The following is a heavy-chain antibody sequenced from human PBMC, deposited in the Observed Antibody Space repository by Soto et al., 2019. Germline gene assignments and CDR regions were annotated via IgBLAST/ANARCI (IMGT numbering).Heavy chain of an antibody. CDR3: ATQGFGKLHGLVDL. V-gene: IGHV4-59*08. Sequence: QAQLQTSGPGLVKPSETLSLTCTVSSVSINSFTNHYCSWIRHPPGKGLEWVGYISKSGFTTYNPSLTSRVTLSVDTSKNQFSLKLSSVTAADTALYFCATQGFGKLHGLVDLWGPGTTVTVSS. D-gene: IGHD3-10*01. CDR1: SVSINSFTNHY. CDR2: ISKSGFT. J-gene: IGHJ6*02.